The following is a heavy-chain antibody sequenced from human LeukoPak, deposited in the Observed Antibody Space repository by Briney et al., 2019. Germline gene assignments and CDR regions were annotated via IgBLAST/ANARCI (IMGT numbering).Heavy chain of an antibody. D-gene: IGHD3-22*01. Sequence: GGSLRPSCAASGFTFTNAWMTWVRQAAGKGLEWVSAIGGSGTKTFYAESVKGRFTISRDNSNNILFLQMDSLRAEDTAMYYCAKTNYYDTTDDKPYTTHFDYWGQGALVTVSS. CDR1: GFTFTNAW. V-gene: IGHV3-23*01. CDR2: IGGSGTKT. CDR3: AKTNYYDTTDDKPYTTHFDY. J-gene: IGHJ4*02.